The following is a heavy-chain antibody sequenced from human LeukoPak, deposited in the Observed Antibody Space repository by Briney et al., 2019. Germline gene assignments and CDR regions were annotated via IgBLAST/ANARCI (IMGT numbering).Heavy chain of an antibody. CDR3: ARGAYDFWSGYHNVTFDY. J-gene: IGHJ4*02. CDR2: INHSGST. V-gene: IGHV4-34*01. CDR1: GGSFSGYY. Sequence: SETLSLTCAVYGGSFSGYYWSWIRQPPGKGLEWIGEINHSGSTNYNPSLKSRVTISVDTSKNQFSLKLSSVTAADTAVYYCARGAYDFWSGYHNVTFDYWGQGTLVTVSS. D-gene: IGHD3-3*01.